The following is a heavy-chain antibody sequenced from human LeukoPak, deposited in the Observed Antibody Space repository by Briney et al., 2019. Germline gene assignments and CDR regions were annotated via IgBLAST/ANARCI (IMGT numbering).Heavy chain of an antibody. D-gene: IGHD5-18*01. Sequence: SETLSLTCTVSGGSINSYYWSWIRQPPGKGLEWIGYIYYSGSTNYNPSLKSRVTISVDTSKNQFSLKLSSVTAADTAVYYCARRKDTAIIFDYWGQGTLVTVSS. V-gene: IGHV4-59*08. CDR1: GGSINSYY. CDR2: IYYSGST. CDR3: ARRKDTAIIFDY. J-gene: IGHJ4*02.